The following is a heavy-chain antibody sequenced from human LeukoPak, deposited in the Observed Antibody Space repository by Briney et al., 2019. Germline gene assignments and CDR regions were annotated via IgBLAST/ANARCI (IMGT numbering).Heavy chain of an antibody. CDR1: GFTFSDYY. J-gene: IGHJ4*02. CDR3: ARDLHYDSSGYYLGY. CDR2: ISNSGSTI. V-gene: IGHV3-11*01. Sequence: GGSLRLSCAASGFTFSDYYMSWIRQAPGKGLEGVSYISNSGSTIYYADSVRGRFTISRDNAKNSLYLQMNSLRAEDTAVYYCARDLHYDSSGYYLGYWGQGTLVTVSS. D-gene: IGHD3-22*01.